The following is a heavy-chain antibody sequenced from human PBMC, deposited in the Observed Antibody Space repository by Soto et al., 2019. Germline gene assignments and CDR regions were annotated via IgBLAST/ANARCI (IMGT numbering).Heavy chain of an antibody. CDR2: ISYDGSNK. Sequence: QVQLVESGGGVVQPGRSLRLSCAASGFTFSSYAMHWVRQAPGKGLEWVAVISYDGSNKYYADSVKGRFTISRDNSKNTLYLQMNSLRAEDTAVYYCAREDAPMTTDYYGMDVWGQGTTVTVSS. D-gene: IGHD4-17*01. CDR1: GFTFSSYA. J-gene: IGHJ6*02. V-gene: IGHV3-30-3*01. CDR3: AREDAPMTTDYYGMDV.